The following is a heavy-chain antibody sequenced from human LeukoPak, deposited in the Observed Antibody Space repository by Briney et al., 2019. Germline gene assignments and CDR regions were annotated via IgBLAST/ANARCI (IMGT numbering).Heavy chain of an antibody. Sequence: GGSLRLSCAASGFTFSDYYMSWIRQAPGKGLEWVSYISSSGSSIYYADSVKGRFTISRDNAKNSLYLQTNSLRAEDTAVYYCAKTYHSSRAHYYYNYYMDVWGKGTTVTISS. D-gene: IGHD6-13*01. J-gene: IGHJ6*03. CDR3: AKTYHSSRAHYYYNYYMDV. CDR1: GFTFSDYY. V-gene: IGHV3-11*01. CDR2: ISSSGSSI.